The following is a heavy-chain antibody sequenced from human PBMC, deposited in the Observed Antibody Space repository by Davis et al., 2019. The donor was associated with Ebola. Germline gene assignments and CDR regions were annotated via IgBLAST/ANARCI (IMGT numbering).Heavy chain of an antibody. J-gene: IGHJ3*02. CDR1: GFPFKDYA. CDR2: ISWNGGYI. D-gene: IGHD2-8*01. V-gene: IGHV3-9*01. CDR3: VKDIVNGALHDAFDI. Sequence: PGGSLRLSCAASGFPFKDYAMHWVRQLPGKGLEWVSGISWNGGYIGYADSVKGRFAISRDNAKNSLYLQMNSLRAEDTAFYYCVKDIVNGALHDAFDIWGQGTMVTVSS.